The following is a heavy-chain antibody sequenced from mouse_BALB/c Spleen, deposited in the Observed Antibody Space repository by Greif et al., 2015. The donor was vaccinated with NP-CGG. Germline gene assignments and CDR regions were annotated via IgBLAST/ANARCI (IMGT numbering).Heavy chain of an antibody. J-gene: IGHJ4*01. D-gene: IGHD2-3*01. CDR1: GFAFSSYD. CDR2: ISNGGGST. CDR3: ARYDGYYYYAMDY. V-gene: IGHV5-12-1*01. Sequence: DVKLVESGGGLVKPGGSLKLSCAASGFAFSSYDMSWVRQTPEKRLEWVAYISNGGGSTYYPDTVKGRFTISRDNAKNTLYLQMSSLKSEDTAMYYCARYDGYYYYAMDYWGQGTSVTVSS.